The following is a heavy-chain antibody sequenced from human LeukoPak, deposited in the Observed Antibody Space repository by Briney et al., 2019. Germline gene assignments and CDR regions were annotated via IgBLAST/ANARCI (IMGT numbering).Heavy chain of an antibody. D-gene: IGHD3-10*01. CDR2: INPNSGGT. CDR1: GYTFTSYA. V-gene: IGHV1-2*02. CDR3: ARAGGGGSYYSGTQKVWFDP. Sequence: ASVKVSCKASGYTFTSYAMNWVRQAPGQGLEWMGWINPNSGGTNYAQKFQGRVTMTRDTSISTAYMELSRLRSDDTAVYYCARAGGGGSYYSGTQKVWFDPWGQGTLVTVSS. J-gene: IGHJ5*02.